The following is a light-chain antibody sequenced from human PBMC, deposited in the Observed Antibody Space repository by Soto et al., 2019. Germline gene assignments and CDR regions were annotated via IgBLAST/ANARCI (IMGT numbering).Light chain of an antibody. J-gene: IGLJ1*01. CDR2: DVS. Sequence: QSVLTQPRSVSGSPGQSVTISCTGTSSDVGAYNYVSWYQQHPGKAPKLMTYDVSKRPSGVPDRFYGSKSGNTASLTTSGLQAEDEADYYCCSYADNYSYVFGTGTKVTVL. CDR1: SSDVGAYNY. CDR3: CSYADNYSYV. V-gene: IGLV2-11*01.